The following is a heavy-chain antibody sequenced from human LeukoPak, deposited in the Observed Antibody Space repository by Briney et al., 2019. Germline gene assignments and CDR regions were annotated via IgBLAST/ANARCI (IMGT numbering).Heavy chain of an antibody. V-gene: IGHV3-23*01. CDR3: ARDDRWLQFNN. CDR1: GFTFSSYS. Sequence: GGSLRLSCAASGFTFSSYSMNWVRQAPGKGLEWVSGITGSADITYYADSVKGRFTISRDNSKNTLYLQINSLRAEDTAVYFCARDDRWLQFNNWGQGILVTVSS. CDR2: ITGSADIT. J-gene: IGHJ4*02. D-gene: IGHD5-24*01.